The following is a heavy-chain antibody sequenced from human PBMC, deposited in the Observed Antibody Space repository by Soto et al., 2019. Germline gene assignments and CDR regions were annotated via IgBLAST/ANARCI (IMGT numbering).Heavy chain of an antibody. V-gene: IGHV1-8*01. D-gene: IGHD3-10*01. J-gene: IGHJ4*02. CDR2: INPNSGNI. CDR1: GNTFTSYD. Sequence: ASVKVSCKASGNTFTSYDINWVRQATGHGLEWMGWINPNSGNIGYAQKFQGRVTMTRDTAIRTAYMEVSRLRSDDTAVYYCARGRASGSYFLLDYWGQGTLVTVSS. CDR3: ARGRASGSYFLLDY.